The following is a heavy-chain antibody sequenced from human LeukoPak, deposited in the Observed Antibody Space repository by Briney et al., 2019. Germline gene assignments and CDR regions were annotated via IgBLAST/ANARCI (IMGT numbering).Heavy chain of an antibody. CDR2: ISGSGGST. D-gene: IGHD2-15*01. CDR1: GFTFSSYA. CDR3: ASGAVSYAFDI. V-gene: IGHV3-23*01. J-gene: IGHJ3*02. Sequence: PGGSLRLSCAASGFTFSSYAMSWVRQAPGKGLEWVSAISGSGGSTYNADSVKGRFTISRDNAKNSLYLQMNSLRDEDTAVYYCASGAVSYAFDIWGQGTMVTVSS.